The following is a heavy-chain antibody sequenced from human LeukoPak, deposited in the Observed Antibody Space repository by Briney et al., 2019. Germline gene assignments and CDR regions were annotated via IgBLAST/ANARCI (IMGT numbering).Heavy chain of an antibody. Sequence: SETLSLTCAVYGGCFSGYYWSWIRQPPGKGREWIGEINHSGSTNYNLSLKSRVTISVDTSKNQFSLKLSSVTAADTAVYYCARATVAATLRSFDYWGQGTLVTVSS. D-gene: IGHD2-15*01. CDR2: INHSGST. CDR3: ARATVAATLRSFDY. J-gene: IGHJ4*02. CDR1: GGCFSGYY. V-gene: IGHV4-34*01.